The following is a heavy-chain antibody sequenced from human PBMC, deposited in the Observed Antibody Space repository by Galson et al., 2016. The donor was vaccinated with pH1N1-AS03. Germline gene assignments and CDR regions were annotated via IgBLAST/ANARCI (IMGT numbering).Heavy chain of an antibody. CDR3: ARGSDDYIWGGYSGDY. V-gene: IGHV3-74*01. Sequence: SLRLSCAASGFSIRTYWMHWVRQVPGKGLVWVSRINTDGSNTDYADSVKDRFSISRDNAKNTLYLQMNSLGAEDTALYYCARGSDDYIWGGYSGDYWSQGILVTVSS. CDR2: INTDGSNT. J-gene: IGHJ4*02. D-gene: IGHD3-16*01. CDR1: GFSIRTYW.